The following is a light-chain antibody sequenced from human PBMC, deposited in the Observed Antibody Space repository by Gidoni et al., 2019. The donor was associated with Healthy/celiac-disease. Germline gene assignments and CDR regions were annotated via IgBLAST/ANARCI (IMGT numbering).Light chain of an antibody. J-gene: IGLJ1*01. CDR3: QVWDINYDHSYV. Sequence: VLAQPHSVSVAPGKTARITCGGTNVGSKSVQWYQQRPGQAPVLVIHYDSDRPSGFPVRFSGANSCNTATLTISRVEAGDEADYYCQVWDINYDHSYVFGTGTKATVL. V-gene: IGLV3-21*04. CDR1: NVGSKS. CDR2: YDS.